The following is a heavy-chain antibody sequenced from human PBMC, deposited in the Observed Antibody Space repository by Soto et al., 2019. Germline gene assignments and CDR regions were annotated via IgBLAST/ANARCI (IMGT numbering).Heavy chain of an antibody. V-gene: IGHV3-23*01. J-gene: IGHJ4*02. Sequence: EVQLLESGGGLVQPGGSLRLSCAASGFTFSSYAMTWVRQAPGKGLEWVSGISTSGDGTYYAVSVKGRFTISRDNSKNTLCLQMNSLKAEDTAVYYCATLARTKDFDYWGQGTLVTVSS. CDR3: ATLARTKDFDY. D-gene: IGHD2-8*01. CDR1: GFTFSSYA. CDR2: ISTSGDGT.